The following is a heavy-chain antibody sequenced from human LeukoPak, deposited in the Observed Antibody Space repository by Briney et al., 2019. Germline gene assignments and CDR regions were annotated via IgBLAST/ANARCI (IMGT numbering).Heavy chain of an antibody. CDR1: GFTFSDFW. CDR2: INSGGTVT. CDR3: AREVVGAFFPYYGMDV. V-gene: IGHV3-74*01. Sequence: GGSLRLSCAASGFTFSDFWMHWVRQAPGKGLVWVSRINSGGTVTNYADSVKGRLTISRDNAKNTLYLQMNSLRAEDTAVYYCAREVVGAFFPYYGMDVWGQGTTVTVSS. D-gene: IGHD2-15*01. J-gene: IGHJ6*02.